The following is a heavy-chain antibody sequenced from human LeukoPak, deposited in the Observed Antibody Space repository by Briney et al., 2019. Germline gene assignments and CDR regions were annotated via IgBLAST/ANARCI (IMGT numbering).Heavy chain of an antibody. Sequence: GGSLRLSCAASGFAFSSYSMNWVRQAPGKGLEWVSSISSSSSYIYYADSVKGRFTISRDNAKNSLYLQMNSLRAEDTAVYYCARAPTKPAFDYWGQGTLVTVSS. V-gene: IGHV3-21*01. J-gene: IGHJ4*02. CDR2: ISSSSSYI. CDR1: GFAFSSYS. CDR3: ARAPTKPAFDY.